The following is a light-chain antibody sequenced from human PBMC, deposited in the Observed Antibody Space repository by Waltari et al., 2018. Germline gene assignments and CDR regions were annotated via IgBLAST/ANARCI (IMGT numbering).Light chain of an antibody. CDR1: ILPDKY. Sequence: SYELTQPSSVSVSPGQTARITCSRAILPDKYVRGFHQRPGQAPVVVIYKDTERPSGTPDRFSGPTSGTTVTLTISGVQADDEADYYCFCAADMTEIFGGGTRLTVL. CDR2: KDT. CDR3: FCAADMTEI. V-gene: IGLV3-27*01. J-gene: IGLJ2*01.